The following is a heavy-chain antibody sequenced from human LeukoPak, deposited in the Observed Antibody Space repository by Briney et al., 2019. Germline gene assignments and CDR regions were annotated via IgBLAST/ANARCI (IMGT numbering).Heavy chain of an antibody. CDR2: ISSSSSSI. CDR1: GFTFSKYS. J-gene: IGHJ4*02. CDR3: AREGATAGSGYYFDY. D-gene: IGHD6-13*01. V-gene: IGHV3-21*01. Sequence: PGGSLRLSCAASGFTFSKYSMNWVRQAPGKGLEWVSSISSSSSSIYYADSVKGRFTISRDNTKKSLYLQMNSLRAEDTAVYYCAREGATAGSGYYFDYWGQGTLVTVSS.